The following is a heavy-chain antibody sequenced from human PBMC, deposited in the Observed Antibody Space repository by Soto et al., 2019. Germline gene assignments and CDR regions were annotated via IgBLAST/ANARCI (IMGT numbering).Heavy chain of an antibody. CDR3: ARAPFGRGWYVYYFDY. Sequence: SQALSLTCAISGDSISSNRAAWNWIRQSPSRGLEWLGRAYYRSKWYLDYAVSTKSRVTINPDTSKNQFSLQLSSVTPEDTAVYYCARAPFGRGWYVYYFDYWGQGTPVTVSS. V-gene: IGHV6-1*01. CDR1: GDSISSNRAA. D-gene: IGHD6-19*01. CDR2: AYYRSKWYL. J-gene: IGHJ4*02.